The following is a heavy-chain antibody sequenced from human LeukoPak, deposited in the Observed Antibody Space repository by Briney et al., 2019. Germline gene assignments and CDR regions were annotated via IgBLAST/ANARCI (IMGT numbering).Heavy chain of an antibody. D-gene: IGHD3-3*01. CDR3: ASTIFGVVSPLDY. Sequence: ASVKVSCKASGGTFSSYAISWMLQAPGQGLEWMGRIIPIFGTANYAQKFQGRVTITTDESTSTAYMELSSLRSEDTAVYYCASTIFGVVSPLDYWGQGTLVTVSS. V-gene: IGHV1-69*05. CDR2: IIPIFGTA. J-gene: IGHJ4*02. CDR1: GGTFSSYA.